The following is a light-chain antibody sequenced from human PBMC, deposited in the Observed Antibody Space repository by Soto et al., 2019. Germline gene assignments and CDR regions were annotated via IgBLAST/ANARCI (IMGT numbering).Light chain of an antibody. J-gene: IGKJ2*01. CDR2: GAS. Sequence: EVVLTQSPGTLSLSPGERATLSCRASQSISSSYLAWYQQKPGQAPRLLIYGASIRATGIPDRFSGSGSGTDFTVTISRLEPEDFAVYYCQQYGSSPYTFGQETKLEI. V-gene: IGKV3-20*01. CDR1: QSISSSY. CDR3: QQYGSSPYT.